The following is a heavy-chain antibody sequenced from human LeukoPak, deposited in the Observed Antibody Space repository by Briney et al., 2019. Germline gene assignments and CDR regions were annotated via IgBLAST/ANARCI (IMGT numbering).Heavy chain of an antibody. CDR3: ARTGITMVRGVMNWFDP. CDR1: GYTFTSYG. Sequence: ASVKVSCKASGYTFTSYGISWVRQAPGQGLEWMGWISAYNGNTNYAQKLQGRVTMTTDTSTSTAYVELRSLRSDDTAVYYCARTGITMVRGVMNWFDPWGQGTLVTVSS. CDR2: ISAYNGNT. V-gene: IGHV1-18*01. D-gene: IGHD3-10*01. J-gene: IGHJ5*02.